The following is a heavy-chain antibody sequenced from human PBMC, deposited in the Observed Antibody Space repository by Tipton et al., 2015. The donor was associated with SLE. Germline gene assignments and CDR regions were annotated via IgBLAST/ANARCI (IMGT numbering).Heavy chain of an antibody. CDR3: AKDQGGWSTTGCVPGGWFDP. V-gene: IGHV3-48*01. Sequence: SLRLSCAASGFTFSSHAMNWVRQAPGKGLDWISYISTSSTTIYYADSVKGRFTISRDDAKNSLYLQINSLRAEDTAVYYCAKDQGGWSTTGCVPGGWFDPWGQGDLVTVSP. D-gene: IGHD2-2*01. J-gene: IGHJ5*02. CDR1: GFTFSSHA. CDR2: ISTSSTTI.